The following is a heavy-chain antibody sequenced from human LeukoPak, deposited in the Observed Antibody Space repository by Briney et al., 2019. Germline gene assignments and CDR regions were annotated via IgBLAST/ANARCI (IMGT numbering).Heavy chain of an antibody. Sequence: GGSLRLSCVASGFTFSSYSMNWVRQAPGKGLEWVSSISRSSSYINYADSLKGRFTISRDNAKNSVYLQMNSLRAEDTAVYYCARVYQGVAIFDGIDYWGQGTLVTVSS. CDR1: GFTFSSYS. CDR3: ARVYQGVAIFDGIDY. V-gene: IGHV3-21*01. J-gene: IGHJ4*02. CDR2: ISRSSSYI. D-gene: IGHD3-3*01.